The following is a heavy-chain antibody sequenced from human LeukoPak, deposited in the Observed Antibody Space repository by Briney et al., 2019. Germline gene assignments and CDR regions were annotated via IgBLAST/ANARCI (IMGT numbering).Heavy chain of an antibody. CDR1: GGSISSSSYY. D-gene: IGHD6-13*01. Sequence: SETLSLTCTVSGGSISSSSYYWGWIRQPPGKGLERIGSIYYSGSTYYNPSLESRVTISVDTSKNQFSLKLSSVTAADTAVYYCARFYSSSWYLWNYFDYWGQGTLVTVSS. CDR3: ARFYSSSWYLWNYFDY. V-gene: IGHV4-39*01. CDR2: IYYSGST. J-gene: IGHJ4*02.